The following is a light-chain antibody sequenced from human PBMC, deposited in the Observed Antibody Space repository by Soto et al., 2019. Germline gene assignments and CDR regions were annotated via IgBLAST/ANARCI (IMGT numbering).Light chain of an antibody. J-gene: IGKJ1*01. CDR1: QSISSY. CDR2: STS. CDR3: QKFNSAPWT. V-gene: IGKV1-39*01. Sequence: DIQMTQSPSSLSASVGDRVTITCRASQSISSYLNWYQQKPGKAPKLLIYSTSNLQSGVPSGFSGSGSGTDFTLTISSLQPEDVATYYCQKFNSAPWTFGQGTKVDIK.